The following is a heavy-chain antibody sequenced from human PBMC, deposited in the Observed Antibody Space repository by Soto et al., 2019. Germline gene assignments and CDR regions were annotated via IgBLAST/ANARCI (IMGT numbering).Heavy chain of an antibody. CDR2: ISYDGSNK. V-gene: IGHV3-30*18. CDR3: AKLDGYSYVDY. J-gene: IGHJ4*02. D-gene: IGHD5-18*01. Sequence: GGSLRLSCAASGFTFSSYGMHWVRQAPGKGLEWVAVISYDGSNKYYADSVKGRFTISRDNSKNTLYLQMNSLRAEDTAVYYCAKLDGYSYVDYWGQGTLVTVSS. CDR1: GFTFSSYG.